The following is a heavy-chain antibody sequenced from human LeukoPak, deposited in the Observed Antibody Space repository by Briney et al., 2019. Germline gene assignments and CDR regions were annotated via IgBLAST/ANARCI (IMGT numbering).Heavy chain of an antibody. CDR2: FDPEDGET. CDR3: ATAPPQHFDAFDI. Sequence: ASVKVSCKVSGYTLTELSMHWVRQAPGKGLEWMGGFDPEDGETIYAQKFQGRVTMTEDTSTDTAYMELISLRAEDTAVYYCATAPPQHFDAFDIWGQGTMVTVSS. J-gene: IGHJ3*02. V-gene: IGHV1-24*01. CDR1: GYTLTELS.